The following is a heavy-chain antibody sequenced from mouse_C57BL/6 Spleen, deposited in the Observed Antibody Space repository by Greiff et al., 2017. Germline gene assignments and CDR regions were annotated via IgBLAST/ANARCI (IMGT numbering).Heavy chain of an antibody. V-gene: IGHV5-17*01. Sequence: DVKLVESGGGLVKPGGSLKLSCAASGFTFSDYGMHWVRQAPEQGLEWVAYISSGSSTIYYADTVKGRLTISRDNAKNTLFLQMTSLRSKDTAMYYCARRGSGSSIRFDYWGQGTSLTVSS. D-gene: IGHD1-1*01. CDR3: ARRGSGSSIRFDY. CDR2: ISSGSSTI. J-gene: IGHJ2*02. CDR1: GFTFSDYG.